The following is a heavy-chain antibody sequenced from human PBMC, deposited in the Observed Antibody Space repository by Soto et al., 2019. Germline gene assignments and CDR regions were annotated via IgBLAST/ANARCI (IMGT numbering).Heavy chain of an antibody. CDR1: GDSISSGHYY. Sequence: SETLSLTCTVSGDSISSGHYYWTWIRQLPGKGLEWIGHIFYSGSTSYNPSLKSRVTISLDTSKNQFSLKLSSVTAADTAVYYCARDKGIAADNWGQGTRVTVSS. V-gene: IGHV4-31*03. CDR2: IFYSGST. J-gene: IGHJ4*02. D-gene: IGHD6-13*01. CDR3: ARDKGIAADN.